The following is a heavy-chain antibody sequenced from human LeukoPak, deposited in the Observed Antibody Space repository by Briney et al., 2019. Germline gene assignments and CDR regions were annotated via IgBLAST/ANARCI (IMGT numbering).Heavy chain of an antibody. CDR2: INHRGGST. D-gene: IGHD3-10*01. CDR1: GYIFTSYY. CDR3: ARGRITMVRGDPRLEFDY. J-gene: IGHJ4*02. V-gene: IGHV1-46*01. Sequence: AVKVSRLASGYIFTSYYMHWLGPAPAQEGDWMGIINHRGGSTSYAKKFQGRVTMTRDTSTRTVYMELSSLRSEHTAVYYCARGRITMVRGDPRLEFDYWGQGTLVTVSS.